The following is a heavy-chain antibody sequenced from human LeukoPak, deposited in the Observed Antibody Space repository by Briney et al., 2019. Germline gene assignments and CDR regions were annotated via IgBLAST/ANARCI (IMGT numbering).Heavy chain of an antibody. CDR2: ISGSGGST. J-gene: IGHJ5*02. CDR3: AKAPARIAAAGAVWFHP. Sequence: GGSLRLSCAASGFTFSSYAMSWVRQAPGKGLEWVSAISGSGGSTYYADSVKGRFTISRDNSKNTLYLQMNSLRAEDTAVYYCAKAPARIAAAGAVWFHPWGQGTLVTVSS. CDR1: GFTFSSYA. D-gene: IGHD6-13*01. V-gene: IGHV3-23*01.